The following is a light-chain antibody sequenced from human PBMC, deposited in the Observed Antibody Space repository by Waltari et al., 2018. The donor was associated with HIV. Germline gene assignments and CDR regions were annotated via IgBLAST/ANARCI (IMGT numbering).Light chain of an antibody. Sequence: QSVLTQPPSMSSAPGQRVTLSYSGGRSNIESNYVSWYQQLPGTAPNLLIYDNDKRPSGIPDRFAGSKSGTSATLDITGLQTGDEADYYCGAWDASLTSGVFGGGTKVTVL. CDR1: RSNIESNY. CDR2: DND. CDR3: GAWDASLTSGV. J-gene: IGLJ3*02. V-gene: IGLV1-51*01.